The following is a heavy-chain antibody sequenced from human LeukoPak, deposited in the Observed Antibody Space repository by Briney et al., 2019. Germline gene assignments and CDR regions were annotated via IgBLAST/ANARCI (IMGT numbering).Heavy chain of an antibody. D-gene: IGHD6-13*01. CDR2: INWNGGST. V-gene: IGHV3-20*04. CDR3: ARERISGRYSSSWRHYYMDV. J-gene: IGHJ6*03. Sequence: PGGSLRLSCAASGFTFDDYGMSWVRQAPGKGLEWVSGINWNGGSTGYADSVKGRFTISRDNAKNSLYLQMNSLRAEDTALYYCARERISGRYSSSWRHYYMDVWGKGTTVTVSS. CDR1: GFTFDDYG.